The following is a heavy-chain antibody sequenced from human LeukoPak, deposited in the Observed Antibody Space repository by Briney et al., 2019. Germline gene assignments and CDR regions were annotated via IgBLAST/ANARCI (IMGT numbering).Heavy chain of an antibody. CDR3: ARVKAISGGWSSGFDY. CDR1: GFSFSAYW. CDR2: MKQDGSEK. Sequence: GGSLRLSCAVSGFSFSAYWMTWVGQAPGKGPERVANMKQDGSEKYYVDSVKGRFTISRDNAKNSLYLQIDSLRAEDTAVYYCARVKAISGGWSSGFDYWGQGTLVTVSS. V-gene: IGHV3-7*01. J-gene: IGHJ4*02. D-gene: IGHD6-19*01.